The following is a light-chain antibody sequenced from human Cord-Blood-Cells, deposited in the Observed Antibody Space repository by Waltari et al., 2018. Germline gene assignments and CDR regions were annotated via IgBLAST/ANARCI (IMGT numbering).Light chain of an antibody. CDR2: GAS. CDR1: QSVSSSY. Sequence: EIVLTQSPGTLSLSPGERATLSCRASQSVSSSYLAWYQQKPGQAPRLLLYGASSRATGIPDRCSGSGSGTDFTLTISRLEPEDFAVYYCQQYGSSPGLTFGGGTKVEIK. J-gene: IGKJ4*01. V-gene: IGKV3-20*01. CDR3: QQYGSSPGLT.